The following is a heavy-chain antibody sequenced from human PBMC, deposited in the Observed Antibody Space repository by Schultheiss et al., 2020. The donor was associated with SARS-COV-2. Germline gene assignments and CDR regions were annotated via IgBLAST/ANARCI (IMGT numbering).Heavy chain of an antibody. CDR3: ARPPQTVYYYYMDV. J-gene: IGHJ6*03. Sequence: GGSLRLSCAASGFTFSSYGMHWVRQAPGKGLEWVAVISYDGSNKYYADSVKGRFTISRDNSKNTLYLQMNSLRAEDTAVYYCARPPQTVYYYYMDVWGKGTTVTVSS. D-gene: IGHD4-17*01. V-gene: IGHV3-30*03. CDR1: GFTFSSYG. CDR2: ISYDGSNK.